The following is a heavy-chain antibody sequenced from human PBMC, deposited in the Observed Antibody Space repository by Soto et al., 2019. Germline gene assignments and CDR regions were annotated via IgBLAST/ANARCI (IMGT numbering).Heavy chain of an antibody. CDR2: ISSSSSYI. V-gene: IGHV3-21*01. J-gene: IGHJ5*02. CDR3: ARSDCTSTSCYVVWFDP. D-gene: IGHD2-2*01. CDR1: GFGFSNYG. Sequence: EVQLVESGGGLVKPGGSLRLSCAASGFGFSNYGMNWVRQAPGKGLEWVSSISSSSSYISYADSVKGRFTISRDNAKNSVYLQMNSLRAEDTAVYYCARSDCTSTSCYVVWFDPWGQGTLVTVSS.